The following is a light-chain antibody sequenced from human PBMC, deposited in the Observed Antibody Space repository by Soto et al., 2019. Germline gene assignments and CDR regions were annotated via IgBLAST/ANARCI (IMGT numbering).Light chain of an antibody. CDR3: QQRSIWPLT. CDR1: QSVSNY. CDR2: DAS. J-gene: IGKJ5*01. V-gene: IGKV3-11*01. Sequence: EIVLTQTPATLSLSPGGRAPLSWRASQSVSNYLAWYQQHPGQAPRLLIYDASNRATGIPARFSGSGSGTDFTLTISSLEPEDFAVYYCQQRSIWPLTFGQGTRLEI.